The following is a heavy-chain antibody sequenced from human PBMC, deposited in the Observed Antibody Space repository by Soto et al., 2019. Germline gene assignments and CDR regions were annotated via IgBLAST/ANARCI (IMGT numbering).Heavy chain of an antibody. CDR2: IKQDGSEK. V-gene: IGHV3-7*01. D-gene: IGHD3-10*01. Sequence: GGSLRLSCAASGFTFSSYWMSWVRQAPGKGLEWVANIKQDGSEKYYVDSVKGRFTISRDNAKNSLYLQMNSLRAEDTAVYYCARGKARGISNYYYYMDVWGKGTTVTVSS. J-gene: IGHJ6*03. CDR1: GFTFSSYW. CDR3: ARGKARGISNYYYYMDV.